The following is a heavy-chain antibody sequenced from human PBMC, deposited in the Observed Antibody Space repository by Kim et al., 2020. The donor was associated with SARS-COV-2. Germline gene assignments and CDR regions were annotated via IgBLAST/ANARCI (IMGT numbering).Heavy chain of an antibody. CDR3: ARSGIVGATEFDY. J-gene: IGHJ4*02. Sequence: HKDRVPISLETSKNQFSLKLSSGTAADTAVYYCARSGIVGATEFDYWGQGTLVTVSS. V-gene: IGHV4-30-2*04. D-gene: IGHD1-26*01.